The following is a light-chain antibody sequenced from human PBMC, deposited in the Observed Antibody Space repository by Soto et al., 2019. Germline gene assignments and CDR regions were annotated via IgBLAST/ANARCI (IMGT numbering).Light chain of an antibody. J-gene: IGLJ2*01. CDR2: DNN. CDR1: SSNIANNY. CDR3: GTWDSSLSVVV. V-gene: IGLV1-51*01. Sequence: QPVLTQPPSVSAAPGQKVTISCSGSSSNIANNYVLWYQQLPGTAPKLLIYDNNKRPSGIPDRFSGSKSGTSATLGITGLQTGDEADYYCGTWDSSLSVVVFGGGTKLTVL.